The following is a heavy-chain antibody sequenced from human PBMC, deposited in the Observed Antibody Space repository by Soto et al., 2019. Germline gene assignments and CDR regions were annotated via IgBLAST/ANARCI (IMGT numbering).Heavy chain of an antibody. V-gene: IGHV4-59*01. D-gene: IGHD3-3*01. CDR2: MFYSGSN. CDR1: GASISRYP. CDR3: ASLNYDFWSGYGSHYYYGMDV. Sequence: SETLSLTYKDSGASISRYPWSWIRQPPGEGLAGMGHMFYSGSNNYNPSLKSRVTISVDTSKNQFYLKLSSVTAADTAVYYCASLNYDFWSGYGSHYYYGMDVWGQGTTVTVSS. J-gene: IGHJ6*02.